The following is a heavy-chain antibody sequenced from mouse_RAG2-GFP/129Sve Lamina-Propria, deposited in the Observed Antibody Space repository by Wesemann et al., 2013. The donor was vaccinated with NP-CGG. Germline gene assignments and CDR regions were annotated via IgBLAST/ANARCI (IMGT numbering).Heavy chain of an antibody. J-gene: IGHJ1*03. CDR2: INPNNGGT. CDR3: ARWGYYYGSSYHVLYWYFDV. CDR1: GYTFTDYN. V-gene: IGHV1-18*01. D-gene: IGHD1-1*01. Sequence: EVQLQQSGPELVKPGASVKIPCKASGYTFTDYNMDWVKQSHGKSLEWIGDINPNNGGTIYNQKFKGKATLTVDKSSSTAYMELRSLTSEDTAVYYCARWGYYYGSSYHVLYWYFDVWGTGTTVTVSS.